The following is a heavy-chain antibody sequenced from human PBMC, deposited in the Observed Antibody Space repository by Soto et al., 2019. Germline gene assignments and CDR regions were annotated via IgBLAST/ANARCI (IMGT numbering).Heavy chain of an antibody. Sequence: EVHLLESGGGLVNPGGSLRLSCAASGFSFNTYTMNWVRQAPGKGLEWVSFITSDSNYIYYADSVKGRFTISRDDANKSLYLQMNSLRAEDTAVYYCTREHVVTIFRRGQRGSFDSWSQGTLVSVSS. CDR3: TREHVVTIFRRGQRGSFDS. CDR1: GFSFNTYT. V-gene: IGHV3-21*01. CDR2: ITSDSNYI. J-gene: IGHJ4*02. D-gene: IGHD3-9*01.